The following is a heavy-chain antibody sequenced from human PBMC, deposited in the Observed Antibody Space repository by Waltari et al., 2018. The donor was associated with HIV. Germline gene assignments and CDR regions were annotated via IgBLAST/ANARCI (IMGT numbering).Heavy chain of an antibody. CDR1: GFTFSSYS. Sequence: EVQLVESGGGLVKPGGSLRLSCAASGFTFSSYSMNWARQAPGKGLEWVSSISSSSSYIYYADSVKGRFTISRDNAKNSLYLQMNSLRAEDTAVYYCARVSSGWDYYYYGMDVWGQGTTVTVSS. J-gene: IGHJ6*02. CDR2: ISSSSSYI. D-gene: IGHD6-19*01. CDR3: ARVSSGWDYYYYGMDV. V-gene: IGHV3-21*01.